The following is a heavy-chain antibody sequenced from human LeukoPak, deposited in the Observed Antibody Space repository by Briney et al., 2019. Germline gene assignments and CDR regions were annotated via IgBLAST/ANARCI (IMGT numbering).Heavy chain of an antibody. CDR2: ISPNSGGT. D-gene: IGHD7-27*01. CDR3: AIQPWGSGNNWYFDL. J-gene: IGHJ2*01. Sequence: GAPVKVSCKPSGYTFSGFYIHWVRQAPGQGLEWMGWISPNSGGTDYAQRFQGRVTMTRDTSISTAYMELSSLRSDDTAVYYCAIQPWGSGNNWYFDLWGRGTLVTVSS. CDR1: GYTFSGFY. V-gene: IGHV1-2*02.